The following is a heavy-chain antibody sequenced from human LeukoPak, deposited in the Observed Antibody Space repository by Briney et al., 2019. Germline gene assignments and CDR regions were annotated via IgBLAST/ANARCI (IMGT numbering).Heavy chain of an antibody. Sequence: GGSLGLSCAASGLTFSSYAMSWVRQAPGKGLEWVSAISGSGGSTYYADSVKGRFTISRDNSKNTLYLQMNSLRAEDTAVYYCARVIVVVPASYYFDYWGQGTLVTVSS. CDR3: ARVIVVVPASYYFDY. D-gene: IGHD2-2*01. CDR2: ISGSGGST. J-gene: IGHJ4*02. V-gene: IGHV3-23*01. CDR1: GLTFSSYA.